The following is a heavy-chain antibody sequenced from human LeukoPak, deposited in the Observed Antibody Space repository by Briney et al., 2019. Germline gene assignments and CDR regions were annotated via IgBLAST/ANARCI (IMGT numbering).Heavy chain of an antibody. J-gene: IGHJ4*02. Sequence: SETLSLTCTVSGGSIDSYYWSWIRQPPGKGLEWIGYIYFRGSTNYNPSLKSRLTMSVDTSKNQFSLKLSSVTAADTGVYYCARSCSSISCPFDYWGQGTLVTVSS. CDR2: IYFRGST. V-gene: IGHV4-4*09. CDR3: ARSCSSISCPFDY. D-gene: IGHD2-2*01. CDR1: GGSIDSYY.